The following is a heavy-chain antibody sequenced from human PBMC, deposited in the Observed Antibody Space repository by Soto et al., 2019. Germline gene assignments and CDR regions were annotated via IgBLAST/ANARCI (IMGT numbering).Heavy chain of an antibody. CDR3: AKHGAYYYGSGSYLFS. D-gene: IGHD3-10*01. CDR2: ISGSGGST. V-gene: IGHV3-23*01. CDR1: GFTFSSYA. Sequence: GGSLRLSCAASGFTFSSYAMSLVRQAPGKGLEWVSAISGSGGSTYYADSVKGRFTISRDNSKNTLYLQMNSLRAEDTAVYYCAKHGAYYYGSGSYLFSWGQGTLVTVSS. J-gene: IGHJ4*02.